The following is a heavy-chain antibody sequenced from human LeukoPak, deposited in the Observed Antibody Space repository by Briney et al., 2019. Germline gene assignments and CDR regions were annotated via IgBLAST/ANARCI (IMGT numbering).Heavy chain of an antibody. D-gene: IGHD4/OR15-4a*01. J-gene: IGHJ3*02. V-gene: IGHV3-21*04. Sequence: GGSLRLSCAASGFTFSDDFMNWVRQAPGKGLQWVSSISSLSNHIYYADSVKGRFTISRDNAKNSLYLQMNTLRAEDTAVYYCARDDYGGDAFDIWGQGTMVTVSS. CDR2: ISSLSNHI. CDR3: ARDDYGGDAFDI. CDR1: GFTFSDDF.